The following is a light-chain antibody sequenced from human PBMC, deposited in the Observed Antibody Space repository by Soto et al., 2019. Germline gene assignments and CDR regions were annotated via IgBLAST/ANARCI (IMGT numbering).Light chain of an antibody. CDR2: DVN. CDR1: SGDVGAYNY. Sequence: QSALTQPRSVSGSPGQSVTISCTGSSGDVGAYNYVSWYQHNTGKAPKLLIYDVNKRPSGVPDRFSGSKFGNMASLTISGLQADDEATFYCCSYAGSYDYVFGTGTKVTVL. J-gene: IGLJ1*01. V-gene: IGLV2-11*01. CDR3: CSYAGSYDYV.